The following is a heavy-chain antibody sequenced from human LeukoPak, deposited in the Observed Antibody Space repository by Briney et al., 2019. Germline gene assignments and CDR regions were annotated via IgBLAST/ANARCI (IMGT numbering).Heavy chain of an antibody. Sequence: GGSLKISCKGSGYSFTNHWIGWVRQMPGKGLEWMGIIYPGDSDTKYSPSFQGQVTISADKSISTAYLQWSSLKASDTAMYYCARLTRSTWDMFDYWGQGTLVTVSS. V-gene: IGHV5-51*01. D-gene: IGHD6-13*01. J-gene: IGHJ4*02. CDR3: ARLTRSTWDMFDY. CDR2: IYPGDSDT. CDR1: GYSFTNHW.